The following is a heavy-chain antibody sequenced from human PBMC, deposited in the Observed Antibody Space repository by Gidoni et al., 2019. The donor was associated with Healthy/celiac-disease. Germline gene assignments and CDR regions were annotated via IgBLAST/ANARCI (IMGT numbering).Heavy chain of an antibody. CDR1: GDSVSSNSAA. CDR2: TYYRSKWYN. J-gene: IGHJ5*02. V-gene: IGHV6-1*01. D-gene: IGHD6-19*01. CDR3: ARDALYSSGWYGNWFDP. Sequence: QVHLQQSGPGLVKPSQTLSLTCAISGDSVSSNSAAWKWIRQSPSRGLEWLGRTYYRSKWYNDYAVSVKSRITINPDTSKNQFSLQLNSVTPEDTAVYYCARDALYSSGWYGNWFDPWGQGTLVTVSS.